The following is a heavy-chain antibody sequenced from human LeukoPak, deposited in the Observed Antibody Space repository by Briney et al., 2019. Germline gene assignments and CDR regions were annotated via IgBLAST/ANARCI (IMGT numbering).Heavy chain of an antibody. D-gene: IGHD2/OR15-2a*01. CDR1: EFTFSSYW. J-gene: IGHJ4*02. Sequence: GGSLRLSCAASEFTFSSYWMTWVRQAPGKGLEWISYISISSDAVYYADSVKGRFTISRDNAKNSVYLQMNSLRAEDTAVYFCARGAREYDWWGQGTLVTVSS. CDR3: ARGAREYDW. V-gene: IGHV3-48*01. CDR2: ISISSDAV.